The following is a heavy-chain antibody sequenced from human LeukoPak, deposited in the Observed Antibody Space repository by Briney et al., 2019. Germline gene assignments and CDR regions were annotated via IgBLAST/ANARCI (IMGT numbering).Heavy chain of an antibody. Sequence: SETLSLASPVSRASIHSSNHFWGWIPPPPGKALEWIGTIFDNGTIYYSPSLKTRVTISVDASKNQFSLNLRSLTAADTAVYYCAYTVSYDLFEFWGRGTRVTVSS. J-gene: IGHJ4*02. CDR1: RASIHSSNHF. V-gene: IGHV4-39*01. CDR2: IFDNGTI. CDR3: AYTVSYDLFEF. D-gene: IGHD2-2*02.